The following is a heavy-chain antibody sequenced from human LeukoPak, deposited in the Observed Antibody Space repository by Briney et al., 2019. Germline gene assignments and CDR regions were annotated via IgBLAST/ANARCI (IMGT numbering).Heavy chain of an antibody. Sequence: GGSLRLSCAASGFTFSNAWMSWVRQAPGEGREWVGRIKSKTDGGTRDYAAPVKGRFTISRDDSKNTLYLQMNSQKTEDTAVYYCTTEAWFGESYYFDYWGQGTLVTVSS. CDR3: TTEAWFGESYYFDY. V-gene: IGHV3-15*01. CDR1: GFTFSNAW. CDR2: IKSKTDGGTR. D-gene: IGHD3-10*01. J-gene: IGHJ4*02.